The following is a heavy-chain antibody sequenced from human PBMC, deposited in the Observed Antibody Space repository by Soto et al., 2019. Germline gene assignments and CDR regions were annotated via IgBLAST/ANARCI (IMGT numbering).Heavy chain of an antibody. CDR2: ISYSGTP. V-gene: IGHV4-59*01. CDR1: GGSISSFY. Sequence: SEXLSLTCTVSGGSISSFYWNWIRQPPGKGLEWIGFISYSGTPNYNPSLKSRVTMSVDTSKNQFSLKLSSMTAADTAVYYCARASDASRLRPDYWGQGTLVTVSS. CDR3: ARASDASRLRPDY. D-gene: IGHD4-17*01. J-gene: IGHJ4*02.